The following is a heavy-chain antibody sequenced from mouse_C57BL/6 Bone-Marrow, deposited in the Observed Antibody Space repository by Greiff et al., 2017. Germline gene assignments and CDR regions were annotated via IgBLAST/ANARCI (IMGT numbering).Heavy chain of an antibody. CDR3: TTSGSGY. J-gene: IGHJ2*01. D-gene: IGHD1-1*01. Sequence: VQLKESGAELVRPGASVKLSCTASGFNIKDDYMHWVKQRPEQGLEWIGWIDPENGDTEYASKFQGKATITADTSSNPAYLQLSSLTAEDTAVYYCTTSGSGYGGQGTTLTVSS. CDR1: GFNIKDDY. V-gene: IGHV14-4*01. CDR2: IDPENGDT.